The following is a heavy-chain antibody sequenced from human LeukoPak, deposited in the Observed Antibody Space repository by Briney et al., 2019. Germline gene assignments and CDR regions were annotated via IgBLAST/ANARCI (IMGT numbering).Heavy chain of an antibody. CDR3: ARDNWNYGSSMDV. CDR2: IYYSGST. CDR1: GGSISSYY. V-gene: IGHV4-59*01. Sequence: SETLTLTCTVSGGSISSYYWSWIRQPPGKGLEWIGYIYYSGSTNYNPSLKSRVTISVDTSKNQFSLKLSTVTAADTAVYYCARDNWNYGSSMDVWGQGTTVTVSS. J-gene: IGHJ6*02. D-gene: IGHD1-7*01.